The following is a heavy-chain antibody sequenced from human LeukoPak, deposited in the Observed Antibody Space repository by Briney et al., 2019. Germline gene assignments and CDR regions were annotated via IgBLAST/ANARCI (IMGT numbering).Heavy chain of an antibody. CDR2: IYYSGST. D-gene: IGHD3-22*01. CDR3: ARTDSSLSYGMDV. CDR1: GGSISSSSYY. J-gene: IGHJ6*02. V-gene: IGHV4-39*01. Sequence: SETLSLTCTVSGGSISSSSYYWGWIRQPPGKGLEWIGSIYYSGSTYYNPSLKSRVTISVDTSKNQFSLKLSSVTAADTAVYYCARTDSSLSYGMDVWGQGTTVTVSS.